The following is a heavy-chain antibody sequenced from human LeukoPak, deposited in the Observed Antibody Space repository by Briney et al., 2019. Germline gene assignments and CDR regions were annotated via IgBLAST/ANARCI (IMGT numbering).Heavy chain of an antibody. CDR2: INPSGGST. CDR3: ARILDNYYDSSGSL. J-gene: IGHJ3*01. CDR1: GYSFTGYY. D-gene: IGHD3-22*01. V-gene: IGHV1-46*01. Sequence: GASVKVSCKASGYSFTGYYMHWVRQAPGQGLEWMGIINPSGGSTIYAHKFQGRVTMTRDMSTSTVYMELSSLRSEDTAVYYCARILDNYYDSSGSLWGQGTMVTVSS.